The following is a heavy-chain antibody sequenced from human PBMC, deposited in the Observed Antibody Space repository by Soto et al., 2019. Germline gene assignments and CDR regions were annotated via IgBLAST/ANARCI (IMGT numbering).Heavy chain of an antibody. CDR1: GYTFSGYY. J-gene: IGHJ4*02. CDR3: ARQGDGGWPYFDY. D-gene: IGHD6-19*01. V-gene: IGHV1-2*04. Sequence: QVQLVQSGAEVKKPGASVKVSCKASGYTFSGYYMHWVRQAPGQGLEWMGWINPNSGGTNYAQKFQGWVTMTRDTSISTAYMELSRMRSDDTTVYYCARQGDGGWPYFDYWGQGTLVTVSS. CDR2: INPNSGGT.